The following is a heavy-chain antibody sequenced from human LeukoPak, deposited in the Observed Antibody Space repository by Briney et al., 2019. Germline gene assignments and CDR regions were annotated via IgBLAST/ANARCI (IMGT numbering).Heavy chain of an antibody. V-gene: IGHV1-18*01. CDR1: GYTFTSYN. J-gene: IGHJ4*02. CDR3: ARDGGSGISGRAAGYLY. D-gene: IGHD6-25*01. Sequence: ASVKVSCKASGYTFTSYNINWVRQATGQGLEWMGWMNPNSGNTNYAQKLQGRVTMTTDTSTSTAYMELRSLRSDDTAVYYRARDGGSGISGRAAGYLYWGQGTLVTVSS. CDR2: MNPNSGNT.